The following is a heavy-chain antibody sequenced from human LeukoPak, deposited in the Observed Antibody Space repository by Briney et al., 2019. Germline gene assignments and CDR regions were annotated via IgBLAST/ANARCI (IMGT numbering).Heavy chain of an antibody. CDR2: ISSSASTT. J-gene: IGHJ4*02. CDR1: GFTFSSYA. V-gene: IGHV3-48*03. Sequence: GGSLRLSCAASGFTFSSYAMNWVRQAPGQGLEWVSYISSSASTTYYADSVKGRFTISRDNSKNTLYLQMNSLRAEDTAVYYCATRGSGSYHLGFDYWGQGTLVTVSS. D-gene: IGHD1-26*01. CDR3: ATRGSGSYHLGFDY.